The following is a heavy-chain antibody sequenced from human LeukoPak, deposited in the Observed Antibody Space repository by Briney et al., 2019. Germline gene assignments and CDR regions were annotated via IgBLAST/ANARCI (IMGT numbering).Heavy chain of an antibody. V-gene: IGHV1-18*01. CDR1: GYTFTTYG. CDR2: ISGDNDST. CDR3: ARDGFTTGSHDAFDI. D-gene: IGHD2-8*01. Sequence: GASVKVSCNASGYTFTTYGITWVRQAPGQGLEWKGWISGDNDSTNYAQKLQGRVTMTTDTSTNTTYRELRSLKSDDTAAYYCARDGFTTGSHDAFDIWGQGTMVSVSS. J-gene: IGHJ3*02.